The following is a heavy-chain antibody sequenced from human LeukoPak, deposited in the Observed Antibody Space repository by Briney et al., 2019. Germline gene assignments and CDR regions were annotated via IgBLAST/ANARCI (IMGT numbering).Heavy chain of an antibody. CDR3: AKVATWTYFDS. CDR2: IGDSGVPT. J-gene: IGHJ4*02. Sequence: GGSLRLSCAASQFTFTSYAMSWVRQAPGRGLEWVSSIGDSGVPTYYADSVKGRFTISRGNSQNTLYLQMNSLRADDTAVYYCAKVATWTYFDSWGQGTLVTVSS. CDR1: QFTFTSYA. V-gene: IGHV3-23*01. D-gene: IGHD3/OR15-3a*01.